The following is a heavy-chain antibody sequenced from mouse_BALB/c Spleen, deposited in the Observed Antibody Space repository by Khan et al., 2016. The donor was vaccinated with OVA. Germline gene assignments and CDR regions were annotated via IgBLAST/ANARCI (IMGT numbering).Heavy chain of an antibody. CDR2: ISTYYGDT. CDR1: GYTFTDYT. J-gene: IGHJ3*01. CDR3: ARGGGGERFAY. Sequence: VQLQESGAELVRPGVSVKISCKGSGYTFTDYTMHWVKQSHAKSLEWIGVISTYYGDTNYNQKFKGKATMTVDKSSNTAYMDLDRLTSEDSAIYSCARGGGGERFAYWGQGTLVTVSA. V-gene: IGHV1S137*01.